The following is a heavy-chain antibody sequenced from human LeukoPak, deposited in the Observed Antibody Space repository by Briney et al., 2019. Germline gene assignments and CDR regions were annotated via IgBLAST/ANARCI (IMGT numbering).Heavy chain of an antibody. D-gene: IGHD3-9*01. J-gene: IGHJ6*02. Sequence: SQTLSLTCTVSGGSISSGGYYWSWIRQHPGKGLEWIGYIYYSGSTYYNPSLKSRVTISVDTSKNQFSLKLSFVTAADTAVYYCARDPVLRYFDWSRTCCYYGMNVWGQGTTVTVSS. CDR1: GGSISSGGYY. CDR2: IYYSGST. V-gene: IGHV4-31*03. CDR3: ARDPVLRYFDWSRTCCYYGMNV.